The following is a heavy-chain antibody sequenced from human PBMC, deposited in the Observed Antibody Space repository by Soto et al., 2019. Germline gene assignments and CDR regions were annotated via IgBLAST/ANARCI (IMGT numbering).Heavy chain of an antibody. J-gene: IGHJ4*02. CDR3: AKVRNYDIFTGYLNDY. V-gene: IGHV3-23*01. D-gene: IGHD3-9*01. Sequence: PGGSLRLSCAASGFTLSSYDMHWVRQPIGKGQEWVSAISGSGGSTYYADSVKGRFTISRDNSKNTLYLQMNSLRAEDTAVYYCAKVRNYDIFTGYLNDYWGQGTLVTVSS. CDR1: GFTLSSYD. CDR2: ISGSGGST.